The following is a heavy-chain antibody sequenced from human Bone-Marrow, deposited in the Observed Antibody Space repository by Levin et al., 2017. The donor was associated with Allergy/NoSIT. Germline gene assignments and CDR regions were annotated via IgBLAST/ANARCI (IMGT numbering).Heavy chain of an antibody. V-gene: IGHV3-23*01. Sequence: GGSLRLSCAASGFAFSTYAMTWVRQAPGKGLEWVSTISDSGGNTYYVNSVRGRFTISRDNSKNTLYLQMNSLRAEDTALYYCAKVHITSTGGWYFDLWGRGTLVTVSS. J-gene: IGHJ2*01. CDR3: AKVHITSTGGWYFDL. D-gene: IGHD2-8*02. CDR1: GFAFSTYA. CDR2: ISDSGGNT.